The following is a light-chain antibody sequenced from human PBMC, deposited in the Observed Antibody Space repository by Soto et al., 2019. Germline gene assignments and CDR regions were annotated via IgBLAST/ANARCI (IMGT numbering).Light chain of an antibody. Sequence: QSAVTQPPSASGSPGQSVTISCTGTSSDVGAYNYVSWYQQYPGKAPKLMIYEVSKRPSGVPDRFSGSKSGKAASLTVSGLQPEDEADYYCTSYAGSDIWVFGGGTKVTVL. V-gene: IGLV2-8*01. CDR3: TSYAGSDIWV. CDR2: EVS. CDR1: SSDVGAYNY. J-gene: IGLJ3*02.